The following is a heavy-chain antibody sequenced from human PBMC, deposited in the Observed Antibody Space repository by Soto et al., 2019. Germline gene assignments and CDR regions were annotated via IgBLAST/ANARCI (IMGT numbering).Heavy chain of an antibody. CDR1: GFTFDDYA. D-gene: IGHD1-26*01. V-gene: IGHV3-9*01. Sequence: GGSLRLSCAASGFTFDDYAMHWVRQAPGKGLEWVSGISWNSGSIGYADSVKGRFTISRDNAKNSLYLQMNSLRAEDTALYYCAKDIYDSGTSGDAFDIWGQGTMVTVSS. CDR3: AKDIYDSGTSGDAFDI. J-gene: IGHJ3*02. CDR2: ISWNSGSI.